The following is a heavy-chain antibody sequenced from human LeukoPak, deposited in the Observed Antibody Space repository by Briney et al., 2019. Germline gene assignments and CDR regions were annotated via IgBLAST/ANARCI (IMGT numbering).Heavy chain of an antibody. V-gene: IGHV4-4*07. CDR3: ARDTLYYYDSSGYYFDAFDI. CDR2: IYTSGST. CDR1: GGSISSYY. Sequence: SETLSLTCTVSGGSISSYYWSWIRQPAGKGLEWIGRIYTSGSTNYNPSLKSRVTMSVDTSKNQFSLKLSSVTAAYTAVYYCARDTLYYYDSSGYYFDAFDIWGQGTMVTVSS. D-gene: IGHD3-22*01. J-gene: IGHJ3*02.